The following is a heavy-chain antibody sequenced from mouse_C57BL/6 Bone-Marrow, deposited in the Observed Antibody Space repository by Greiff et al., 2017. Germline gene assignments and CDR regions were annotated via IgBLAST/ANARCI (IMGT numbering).Heavy chain of an antibody. Sequence: EVQLQQSGAELVRPGASVKLSCTASGFNIKDDYMHWVKQRPEPGLEWIGWIDPENGDTEYAPQFQGKATITADTASNTAYLQLSSLTSEDTAVYYCTHGSGGFDYWGQGTTLTVSS. D-gene: IGHD1-1*02. CDR2: IDPENGDT. J-gene: IGHJ2*01. CDR1: GFNIKDDY. V-gene: IGHV14-4*01. CDR3: THGSGGFDY.